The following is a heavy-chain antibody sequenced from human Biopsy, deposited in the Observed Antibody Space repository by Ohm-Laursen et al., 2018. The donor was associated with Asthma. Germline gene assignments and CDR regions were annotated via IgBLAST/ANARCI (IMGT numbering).Heavy chain of an antibody. CDR1: GYTFIHFA. V-gene: IGHV1-3*01. J-gene: IGHJ3*01. Sequence: SVKVSCHASGYTFIHFAIHWVRQAPGQRLEWMGWINAGDGNTKYSQKFQGRVTITRDTSASTAYMDMRSLRSEDTAMYYCARTYYDFLTGQVNDAFALWGQGTMVTVSS. CDR3: ARTYYDFLTGQVNDAFAL. CDR2: INAGDGNT. D-gene: IGHD3-9*01.